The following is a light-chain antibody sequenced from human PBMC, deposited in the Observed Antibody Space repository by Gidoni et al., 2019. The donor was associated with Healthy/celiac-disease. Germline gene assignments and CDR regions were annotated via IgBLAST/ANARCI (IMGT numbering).Light chain of an antibody. V-gene: IGKV1-9*01. J-gene: IGKJ4*01. CDR3: QQLNSYHT. CDR2: AAS. Sequence: DIQLTQSPTFLSASVGDRVTITCRARQGISSYLAWYQQKPGKAPKLLIYAASTLQSGVPSRFSGSGSGTEFTLTISSLQPEDFATYYCQQLNSYHTFGGGTKVEIK. CDR1: QGISSY.